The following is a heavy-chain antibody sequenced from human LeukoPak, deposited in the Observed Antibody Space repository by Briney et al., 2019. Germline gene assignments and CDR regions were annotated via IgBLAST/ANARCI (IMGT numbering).Heavy chain of an antibody. Sequence: GGSLRLSCAASGFTFSSYSMNWVRQAPGKGLEWVSSISSSSYIYYADSVKGRFTISRDNAKNSLYLQMNSLRAEDMALYYCAKGDRSGWYGVVGGGWFDPWGQGTLVTVSS. CDR2: ISSSSYI. J-gene: IGHJ5*02. V-gene: IGHV3-21*04. CDR1: GFTFSSYS. CDR3: AKGDRSGWYGVVGGGWFDP. D-gene: IGHD6-19*01.